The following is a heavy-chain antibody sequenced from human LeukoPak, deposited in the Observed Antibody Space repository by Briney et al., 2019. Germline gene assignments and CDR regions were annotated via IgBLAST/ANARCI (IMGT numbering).Heavy chain of an antibody. CDR1: GYTFTGYY. CDR3: ARDLSVRGAFDI. V-gene: IGHV1-2*02. D-gene: IGHD3-10*01. Sequence: ASVKVSCKASGYTFTGYYMHWVRQAPGQGLEWMGWINPNSGGTNYAQKFQGRVTMTRDTSISTAYMELSRLRSDDTAVYYCARDLSVRGAFDIWGQGTMVTVSS. CDR2: INPNSGGT. J-gene: IGHJ3*02.